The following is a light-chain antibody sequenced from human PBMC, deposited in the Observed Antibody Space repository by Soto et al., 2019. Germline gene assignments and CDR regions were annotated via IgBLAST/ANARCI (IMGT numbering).Light chain of an antibody. V-gene: IGKV3-20*01. Sequence: EIVLTQSPGTLSLSPGERATLSCRASQSVSCSYLAWYQQKPGQAPRLLIYGASSRDTVLPDRFSGSGSAADFTLTLSRLEPEDVAVYYCQQYGSSPLTFCCGTKVESK. J-gene: IGKJ4*01. CDR3: QQYGSSPLT. CDR2: GAS. CDR1: QSVSCSY.